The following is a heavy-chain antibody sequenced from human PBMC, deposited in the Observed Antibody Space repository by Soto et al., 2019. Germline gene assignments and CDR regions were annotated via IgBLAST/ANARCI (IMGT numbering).Heavy chain of an antibody. V-gene: IGHV3-9*01. CDR1: GFTFDDYD. D-gene: IGHD4-17*01. CDR3: AKDMGLTKVVTRAWYFDL. CDR2: ISWNSGSI. J-gene: IGHJ2*01. Sequence: EVQLVESGGGLVQPGRSLRLSCAASGFTFDDYDMHWVRQAPGNGLEWVSGISWNSGSIGYADSVKGRFTISRNNAKNSLDLQMNCLRAEDTALYYCAKDMGLTKVVTRAWYFDLWGRGTLVTVSS.